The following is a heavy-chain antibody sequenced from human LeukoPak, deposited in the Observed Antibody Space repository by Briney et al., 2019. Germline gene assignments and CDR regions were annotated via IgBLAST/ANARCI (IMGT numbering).Heavy chain of an antibody. CDR1: GFTFSIYE. V-gene: IGHV3-48*03. CDR2: ISSSGSTI. Sequence: GGSLRLSCAASGFTFSIYEMNWVRQAPGKGLEWVSYISSSGSTIYYADSVKGRFTISSDNAKNSLYLQMNSLRAEDTAVYYCAELGITMIGGVWGKGTTVTISS. J-gene: IGHJ6*04. CDR3: AELGITMIGGV. D-gene: IGHD3-10*02.